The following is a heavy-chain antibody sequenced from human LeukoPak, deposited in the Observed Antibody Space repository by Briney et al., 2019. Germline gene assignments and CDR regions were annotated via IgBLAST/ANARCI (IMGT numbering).Heavy chain of an antibody. CDR1: GFTFSSYA. D-gene: IGHD3-9*01. V-gene: IGHV3-30*04. J-gene: IGHJ5*02. CDR3: ARETSEDYDILTGYLS. CDR2: ISYDGSNK. Sequence: PGGSLRLSCAASGFTFSSYAMHWVRQAPGMGLEWVAVISYDGSNKYYADSVKGRFTISRDNSKNTLYLQMNSLRAEDTAVYYCARETSEDYDILTGYLSWGQGTLVTVSS.